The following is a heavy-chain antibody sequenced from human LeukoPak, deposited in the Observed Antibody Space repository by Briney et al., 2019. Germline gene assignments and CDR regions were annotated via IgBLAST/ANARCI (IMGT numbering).Heavy chain of an antibody. Sequence: SVKVSCKASGGTLSSYAISWVRQAPGQGLEWMGGIIPIFGTANYAQKFQGRVTITADESTSTAYMELSSLRSEDTAVYYCARVLGNWNLEGSAEYFQHWGQGTLVTVSS. CDR2: IIPIFGTA. J-gene: IGHJ1*01. CDR3: ARVLGNWNLEGSAEYFQH. CDR1: GGTLSSYA. D-gene: IGHD1-1*01. V-gene: IGHV1-69*13.